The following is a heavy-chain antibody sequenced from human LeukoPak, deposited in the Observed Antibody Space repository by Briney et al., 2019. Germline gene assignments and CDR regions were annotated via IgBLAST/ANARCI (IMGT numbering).Heavy chain of an antibody. CDR1: GFTFSSYA. V-gene: IGHV3-30*02. D-gene: IGHD6-13*01. J-gene: IGHJ3*02. Sequence: PGRSLRLSCAASGFTFSSYAMHWVRQAPGKGLEWVAFIRYDGSNKYYADSVKGRFTISRDNSKNTLYLQMNSLRAEDTAVYYCAKGLYSRVDIWGQGTMVTVSS. CDR2: IRYDGSNK. CDR3: AKGLYSRVDI.